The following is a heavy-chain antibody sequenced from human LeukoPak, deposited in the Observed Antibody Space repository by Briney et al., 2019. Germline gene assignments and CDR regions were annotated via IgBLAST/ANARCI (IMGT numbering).Heavy chain of an antibody. Sequence: ASVKVSCKASGYTFTSYGISWVRQAPGQGLEWMGGIIPIFGTANYAQKFQGRVTITTDESTSTAYMELSSLRSEDTAVYYCARYSGSYYFDYWGQGTLVTVSS. D-gene: IGHD1-26*01. V-gene: IGHV1-69*05. CDR2: IIPIFGTA. J-gene: IGHJ4*02. CDR1: GYTFTSYG. CDR3: ARYSGSYYFDY.